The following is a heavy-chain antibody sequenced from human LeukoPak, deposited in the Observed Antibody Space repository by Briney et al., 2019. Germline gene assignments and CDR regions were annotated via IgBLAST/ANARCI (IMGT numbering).Heavy chain of an antibody. V-gene: IGHV3-30*02. CDR2: IRYDGSKK. D-gene: IGHD3-10*01. J-gene: IGHJ4*02. Sequence: GGSLRLSCAASGFIFSGYGIHWVRQVPGKGLEWVTFIRYDGSKKYSADSVKGRFTISRDNSKNTLYLQMNSLRAEDTAVYYCAKDSGFGNFDYWGQGTLVTVSS. CDR3: AKDSGFGNFDY. CDR1: GFIFSGYG.